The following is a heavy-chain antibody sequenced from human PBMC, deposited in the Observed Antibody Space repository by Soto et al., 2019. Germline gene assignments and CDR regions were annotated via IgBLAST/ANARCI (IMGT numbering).Heavy chain of an antibody. CDR3: ARVEVYDFWSGYYQNYYGMDV. CDR1: GFTFSSYW. V-gene: IGHV3-74*01. Sequence: SLRLSCAASGFTFSSYWMHWVRQAPGKGLVWVSRINSDGSSTSYADSVKGRFTISRDNAKNTLYLQMNSLRAEDTAVYYCARVEVYDFWSGYYQNYYGMDVWGQGTTVTVSS. D-gene: IGHD3-3*01. CDR2: INSDGSST. J-gene: IGHJ6*02.